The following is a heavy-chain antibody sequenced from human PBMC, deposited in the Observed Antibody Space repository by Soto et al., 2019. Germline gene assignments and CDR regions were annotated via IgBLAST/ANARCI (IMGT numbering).Heavy chain of an antibody. Sequence: GGSLRLSCAASGFTFSSYSMNWVRQAPGKGLEWVSSISSSSSYIYYADSVKGRFTISRDNAKNSLYLQMNSLRAEDTAVYYCARVEDTAMVTSDYWGQGTLVTVSS. D-gene: IGHD5-18*01. V-gene: IGHV3-21*01. CDR3: ARVEDTAMVTSDY. CDR2: ISSSSSYI. J-gene: IGHJ4*02. CDR1: GFTFSSYS.